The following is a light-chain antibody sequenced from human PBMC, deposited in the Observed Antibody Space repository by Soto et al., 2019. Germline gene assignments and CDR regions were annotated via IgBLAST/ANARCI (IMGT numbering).Light chain of an antibody. V-gene: IGKV3-20*01. CDR3: QQYMGSVT. Sequence: EIVLTQSPGSLSLSPGERANLSCRASQSVDSTFFAWYQKKPGQAPRLLMYGVSKRATGIPDRFSGSLSGKDFNLTVSRREAEDFAVYYCQQYMGSVTFGQGTRVEIK. J-gene: IGKJ1*01. CDR1: QSVDSTF. CDR2: GVS.